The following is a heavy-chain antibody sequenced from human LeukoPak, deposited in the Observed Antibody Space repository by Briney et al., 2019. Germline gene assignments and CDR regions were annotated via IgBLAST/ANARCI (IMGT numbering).Heavy chain of an antibody. CDR2: ISGGGTPT. Sequence: PGGSLRLSCVVSGFTFSDYPMSWVRQAPGKGLEWVSAISGGGTPTFYADSVKGRFITSRDNSKNTLYLQMNSLRVEDTAVYYCARDLDDYNDFPPIFQYWGQGTQVIVSS. CDR1: GFTFSDYP. J-gene: IGHJ1*01. CDR3: ARDLDDYNDFPPIFQY. D-gene: IGHD5-24*01. V-gene: IGHV3-23*01.